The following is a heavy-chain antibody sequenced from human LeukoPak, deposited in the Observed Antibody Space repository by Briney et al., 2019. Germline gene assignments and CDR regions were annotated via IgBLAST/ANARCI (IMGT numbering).Heavy chain of an antibody. V-gene: IGHV1-2*02. Sequence: ASVKVSCKASGYTFTGYYMHWVRQAPGQGLERMGWINPNSGGTNYAQKFQGRVTMTRDTSISTAYMELSRLRSDDTAVYYCARGLGGTADYYDSSGYVDYWGQGTLVTVSS. CDR2: INPNSGGT. CDR3: ARGLGGTADYYDSSGYVDY. D-gene: IGHD3-22*01. J-gene: IGHJ4*02. CDR1: GYTFTGYY.